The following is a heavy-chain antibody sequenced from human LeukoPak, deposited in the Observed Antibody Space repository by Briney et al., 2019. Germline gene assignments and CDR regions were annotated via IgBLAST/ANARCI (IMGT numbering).Heavy chain of an antibody. CDR3: AKSWWDDFWSGYPYFDY. V-gene: IGHV3-23*01. J-gene: IGHJ4*02. CDR2: ISGSGGST. Sequence: GGSLRLSCAASGFTFSSYAMSWVRQAPGKGLEWVSAISGSGGSTYYADSVKGRFTISRDNSKNTLYLQMNSLRAEDTAVYYCAKSWWDDFWSGYPYFDYWGQGTLVTVSS. CDR1: GFTFSSYA. D-gene: IGHD3-3*01.